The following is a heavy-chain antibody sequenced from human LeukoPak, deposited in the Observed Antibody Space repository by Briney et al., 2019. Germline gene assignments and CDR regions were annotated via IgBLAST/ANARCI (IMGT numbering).Heavy chain of an antibody. CDR1: GYTFTGYY. CDR2: INPNSGGT. J-gene: IGHJ3*02. Sequence: ASVKVSCKASGYTFTGYYMHWVRQAPGQGLEWMGRINPNSGGTNHAQKFQGRVTMTRDTSISTAYMELSRLRSDDTAVYYCARADYYDSSGYYYGLDIWGQGTMVTVSS. D-gene: IGHD3-22*01. CDR3: ARADYYDSSGYYYGLDI. V-gene: IGHV1-2*06.